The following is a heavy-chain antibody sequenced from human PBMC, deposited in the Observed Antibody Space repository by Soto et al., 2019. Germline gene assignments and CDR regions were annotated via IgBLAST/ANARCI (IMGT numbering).Heavy chain of an antibody. CDR1: GFTFSSYE. Sequence: EVQLVESGGGLVQPGGSLRLSCAASGFTFSSYEMNWVRQAPGKGLEWVSYISSSGSTIYYADSVKGQFTISRDNAKNSLYLQMNSLRAEDTAVYYCARDLMTTVVTPVWGQGTLVTVSS. J-gene: IGHJ4*02. CDR3: ARDLMTTVVTPV. V-gene: IGHV3-48*03. D-gene: IGHD4-17*01. CDR2: ISSSGSTI.